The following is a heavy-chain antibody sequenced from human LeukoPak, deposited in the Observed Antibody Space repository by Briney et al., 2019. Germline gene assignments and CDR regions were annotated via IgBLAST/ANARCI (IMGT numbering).Heavy chain of an antibody. Sequence: GGSLRLSCAASGFTFSSYSMNWVRQAPGKGLELVSSISTSSSHMYYADSVKGRFTISRDNARNSLYLQMNSLRAEDTALYYCARERGSGYFDYWGQGTLVTVSS. CDR1: GFTFSSYS. J-gene: IGHJ4*02. D-gene: IGHD1-26*01. CDR2: ISTSSSHM. CDR3: ARERGSGYFDY. V-gene: IGHV3-21*04.